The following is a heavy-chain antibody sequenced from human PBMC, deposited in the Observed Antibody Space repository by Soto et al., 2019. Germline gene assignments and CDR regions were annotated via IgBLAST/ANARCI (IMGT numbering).Heavy chain of an antibody. CDR2: INHSGST. D-gene: IGHD3-22*01. CDR1: GGSFSGYY. CDR3: ARVRDDRSGPTLFDY. Sequence: QVQLQQWGAGLLKPSETLSLTCAVYGGSFSGYYWSWIRQPPGKGLEWIGEINHSGSTNYNPALKRRVTISVDTSKNQFSLKLSSVTAADTAVYYCARVRDDRSGPTLFDYWGQGTLVTVSS. J-gene: IGHJ4*02. V-gene: IGHV4-34*01.